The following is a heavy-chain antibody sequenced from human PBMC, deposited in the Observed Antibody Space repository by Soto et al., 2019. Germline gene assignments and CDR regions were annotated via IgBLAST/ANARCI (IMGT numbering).Heavy chain of an antibody. V-gene: IGHV3-23*01. Sequence: PGGSLSLSCAASGFPFSSYAMSWVRQAPGKGLEWVSAISGSGGSTYYADSVKGRFTISRDNSKNTLYLQMNSLRAEDTAVYYCAKDQLKYYYYGMDVWGQGTTVTVSS. D-gene: IGHD1-1*01. J-gene: IGHJ6*02. CDR1: GFPFSSYA. CDR2: ISGSGGST. CDR3: AKDQLKYYYYGMDV.